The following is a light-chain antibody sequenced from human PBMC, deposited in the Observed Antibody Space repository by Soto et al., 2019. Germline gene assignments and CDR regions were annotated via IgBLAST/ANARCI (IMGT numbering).Light chain of an antibody. CDR1: QSLRSS. J-gene: IGKJ1*01. Sequence: ETMMTQSPDTLSVSLGERATLSCRASQSLRSSLAWYQQKPGQAPRLLIYDASTRATGIPARFSGSGSGTDFTLTISGLQSQDFAVYYCQQYNNWPQMFGQGTKVVIK. CDR3: QQYNNWPQM. CDR2: DAS. V-gene: IGKV3-15*01.